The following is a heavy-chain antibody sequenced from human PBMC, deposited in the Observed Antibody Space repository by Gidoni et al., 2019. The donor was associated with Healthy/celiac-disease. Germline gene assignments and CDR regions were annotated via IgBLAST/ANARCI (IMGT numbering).Heavy chain of an antibody. CDR1: GYSISSGYY. D-gene: IGHD6-13*01. J-gene: IGHJ4*02. CDR3: ARRGSSSWYFDY. CDR2: IYHSGST. Sequence: QVQLQESGPGLVKPSETLSLTCTASGYSISSGYYWGWTRQPPGKGLEWIGSIYHSGSTYYNPSLKGRVTISVDTSKNQFSLKLSSVTAADTAVYYCARRGSSSWYFDYWGQGPLVTVSS. V-gene: IGHV4-38-2*02.